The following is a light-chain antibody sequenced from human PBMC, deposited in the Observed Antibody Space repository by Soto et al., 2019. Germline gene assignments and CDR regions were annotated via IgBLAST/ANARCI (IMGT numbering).Light chain of an antibody. CDR3: QQYGSSPRT. CDR1: QSVSSSY. CDR2: GAS. J-gene: IGKJ1*01. V-gene: IGKV3-20*01. Sequence: VLTQSPGPLSLSPRERATLSCRASQSVSSSYLAWYQLKPGQAPRLLIDGASSRAIGIPDRFRGIGSGTDFTLTISRLDPEDFAVYFCQQYGSSPRTFGQGTKV.